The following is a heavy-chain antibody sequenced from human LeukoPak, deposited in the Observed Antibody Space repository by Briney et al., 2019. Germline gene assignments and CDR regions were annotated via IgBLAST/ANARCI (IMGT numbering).Heavy chain of an antibody. D-gene: IGHD6-6*01. Sequence: SETLSLTCSVSGASVSSYYWSWVRQSPDKGLEWIGYVYHSGSSSNPSLQSRVTISQDTSRSQFSLKMTSVTAADTAVYYCAKLLGEEYWGQGTLVVVSS. CDR1: GASVSSYY. CDR2: VYHSGS. CDR3: AKLLGEEY. J-gene: IGHJ4*02. V-gene: IGHV4-59*02.